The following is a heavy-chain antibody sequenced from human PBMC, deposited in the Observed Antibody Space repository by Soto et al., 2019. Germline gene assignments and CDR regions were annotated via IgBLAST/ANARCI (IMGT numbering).Heavy chain of an antibody. V-gene: IGHV4-59*01. CDR1: GGSIGSYY. CDR3: ARSSSGSSYQPY. CDR2: ISYSGST. D-gene: IGHD3-10*01. J-gene: IGHJ4*02. Sequence: SETLSLTCTVSGGSIGSYYWSWIRQPPGKGLECIGYISYSGSTKYNPSLKNRVTILRDTSKTQFSLKLSSVTVADTAVYYCARSSSGSSYQPYWGQGALVTVS.